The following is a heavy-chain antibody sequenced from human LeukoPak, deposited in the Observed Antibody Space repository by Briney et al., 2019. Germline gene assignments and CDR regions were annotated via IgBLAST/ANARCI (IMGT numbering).Heavy chain of an antibody. CDR2: IYYSGST. CDR1: GGSISSYY. D-gene: IGHD3-3*01. CDR3: AGLYYDFWSGYYT. V-gene: IGHV4-59*12. Sequence: SETLSLTCTVSGGSISSYYWSWIRQPPGKGLEWIGYIYYSGSTNYNPSLKSRVTISVDTSKNQFSLKLSSVTAADTAVYYCAGLYYDFWSGYYTRGQGTLVTVSS. J-gene: IGHJ4*02.